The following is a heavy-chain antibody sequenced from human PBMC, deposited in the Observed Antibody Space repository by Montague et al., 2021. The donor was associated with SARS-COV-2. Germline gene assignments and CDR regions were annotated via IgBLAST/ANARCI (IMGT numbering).Heavy chain of an antibody. V-gene: IGHV4-34*01. D-gene: IGHD3-22*01. CDR1: GGSFSGYY. J-gene: IGHJ3*02. CDR2: INHSGSI. CDR3: ARVPDYYDSSGYYFDAFDI. Sequence: SETLSLTCAVYGGSFSGYYWSWIRQPPGKGLEWIGEINHSGSINYNPSLKSRVTISVDTSKNQFSLKLSSVTAVDTAVYYCARVPDYYDSSGYYFDAFDIWGQGAMVTVSS.